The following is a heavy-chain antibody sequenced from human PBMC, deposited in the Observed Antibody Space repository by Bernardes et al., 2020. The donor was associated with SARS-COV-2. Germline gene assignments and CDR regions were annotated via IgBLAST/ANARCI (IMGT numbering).Heavy chain of an antibody. V-gene: IGHV3-66*02. D-gene: IGHD6-19*01. J-gene: IGHJ3*01. Sequence: GGSLRLSCAASGFTFSSNYMSWIRQAPGKGLEWVSVIYSGGSTYYSDSVKGRFTISRDNSTNTLYLQMNSLRAEDTAVYYCARGYSSGWFWYFDLWGQGTMVTVSS. CDR2: IYSGGST. CDR3: ARGYSSGWFWYFDL. CDR1: GFTFSSNY.